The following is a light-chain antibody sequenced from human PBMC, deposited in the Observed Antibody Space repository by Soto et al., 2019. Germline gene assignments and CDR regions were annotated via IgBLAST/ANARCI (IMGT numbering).Light chain of an antibody. CDR1: SSDVGTYDL. CDR2: EAT. CDR3: SSYTTSNSWV. J-gene: IGLJ3*02. Sequence: QSALTQPASVSGSPGQSITISCTGTSSDVGTYDLVSWYQHHPGAAPKLMIYEATRRPSGISNRFSGSKSANSASLTISGLQAEDESHYYCSSYTTSNSWVFGGGTKVTVL. V-gene: IGLV2-14*02.